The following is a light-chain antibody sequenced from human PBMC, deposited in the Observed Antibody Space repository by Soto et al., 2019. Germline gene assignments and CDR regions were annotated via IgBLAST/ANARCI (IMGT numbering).Light chain of an antibody. J-gene: IGKJ1*01. CDR2: LXY. CDR1: ARLLHKNGYXY. CDR3: MQPLENVRT. V-gene: IGKV2-28*01. Sequence: IVMTQSPLSLSVTAGEAASISCVSSARLLHKNGYXYVDWYMQKPGRSPQXLIYLXYNXXSGVPDRFSGSGSDTYFTLEISRVEADDVGVYYCMQPLENVRTFGQGTKVDIK.